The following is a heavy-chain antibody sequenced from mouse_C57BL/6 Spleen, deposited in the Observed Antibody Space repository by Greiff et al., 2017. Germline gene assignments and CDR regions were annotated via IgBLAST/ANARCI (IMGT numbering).Heavy chain of an antibody. J-gene: IGHJ3*01. CDR1: GYTFTHYW. D-gene: IGHD2-4*01. V-gene: IGHV1-63*01. CDR3: ARRENYDYDGAWFAY. Sequence: QVQLKESGAELVRPGTSVKMSCKASGYTFTHYWIGWAKQRPGHCLECIGDIYPGGGYTHYNEKFKGKATLTAYKSSSTAYMQFSSLTSEDSAIYYCARRENYDYDGAWFAYWGQGTLVTVSA. CDR2: IYPGGGYT.